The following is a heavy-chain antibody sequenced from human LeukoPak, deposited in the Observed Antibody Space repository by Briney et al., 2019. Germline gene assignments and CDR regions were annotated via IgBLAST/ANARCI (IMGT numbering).Heavy chain of an antibody. CDR3: ARQTGYLVPDY. V-gene: IGHV4-31*03. CDR1: GDSISSGSYY. J-gene: IGHJ4*02. Sequence: SETLSPTCTVSGDSISSGSYYWSWIRQHPGKGLEWIGYIFYSGTTYYNPSLKSRVTISVDTPKNQFSLKLSSVTAADTAVYYCARQTGYLVPDYWGQGTLVTVSS. D-gene: IGHD3-9*01. CDR2: IFYSGTT.